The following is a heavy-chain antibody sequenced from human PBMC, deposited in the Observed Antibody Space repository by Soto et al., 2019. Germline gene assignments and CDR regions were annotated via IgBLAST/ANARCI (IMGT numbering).Heavy chain of an antibody. CDR1: GASVSSYY. V-gene: IGHV4-59*02. CDR2: IYYIGAY. Sequence: SETLSLTCSVSGASVSSYYWSWVRQPPGTGLEWIGYIYYIGAYNYNPSLKSRVTISVDTSKNQFSLKLTSVTAADTAVDYCARTPETRDWLDPWGQGTLVTVSS. D-gene: IGHD1-7*01. J-gene: IGHJ5*02. CDR3: ARTPETRDWLDP.